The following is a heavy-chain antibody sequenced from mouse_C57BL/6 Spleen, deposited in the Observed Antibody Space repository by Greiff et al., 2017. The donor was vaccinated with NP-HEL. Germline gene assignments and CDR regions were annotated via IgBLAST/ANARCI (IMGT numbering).Heavy chain of an antibody. CDR2: ISDGGSYT. J-gene: IGHJ3*01. CDR1: GFTFSSYA. V-gene: IGHV5-4*01. CDR3: ARDHQRGFAY. Sequence: EVQGVESGGGLVKPGGSLKLSCAASGFTFSSYAMSWVRQTPEKRLEWVATISDGGSYTYYPDNVKGRFTISRDNAKNNLYLQMSHLKSEDTAMYYCARDHQRGFAYWGQGTLVTVSA.